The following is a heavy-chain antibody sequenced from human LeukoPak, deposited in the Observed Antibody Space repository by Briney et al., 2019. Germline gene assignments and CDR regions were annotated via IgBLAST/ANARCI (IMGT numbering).Heavy chain of an antibody. Sequence: PGGSLRLSCAASGFTVSSNYMSWVRQAPGKGLEWVSVIYSGGSTYYADSVRGRFTISRDNSKNTLYLQMNSLRAEDTAVYYCARDVGYCGGDSYGGWFDPWGQGTLVTVSS. V-gene: IGHV3-53*01. CDR3: ARDVGYCGGDSYGGWFDP. CDR1: GFTVSSNY. J-gene: IGHJ5*02. D-gene: IGHD2-21*01. CDR2: IYSGGST.